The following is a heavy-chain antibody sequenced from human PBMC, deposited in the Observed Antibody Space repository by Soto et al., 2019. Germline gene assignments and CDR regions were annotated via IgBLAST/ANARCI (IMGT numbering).Heavy chain of an antibody. CDR2: ISAYSGNI. J-gene: IGHJ4*01. V-gene: IGHV1-18*04. CDR1: GYTFTTYG. Sequence: QVQLVQSGAEVKKPGASVKVSCKASGYTFTTYGITWVRQAPGQGLEWMGWISAYSGNINYAQKLQCRLTVTTDTSTNTAYMDLRSLRSDDTAVYYCARVVKAGDYGDYGRYYFDYWGHGTLVTVSA. CDR3: ARVVKAGDYGDYGRYYFDY. D-gene: IGHD4-17*01.